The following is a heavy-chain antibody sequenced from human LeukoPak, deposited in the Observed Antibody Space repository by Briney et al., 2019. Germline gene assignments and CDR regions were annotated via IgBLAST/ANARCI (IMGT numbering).Heavy chain of an antibody. Sequence: GASVKVSCKASGYTFTSYYMHWVRQAPGQGLEWMGIINPSGGSTSYAQKFQGRVTMTRDTSTSTVYMELSSLRSEDTAVYYCARDPNGGLHDPYFDYWGQGTLVTVSS. D-gene: IGHD4-23*01. V-gene: IGHV1-46*01. CDR3: ARDPNGGLHDPYFDY. CDR1: GYTFTSYY. J-gene: IGHJ4*02. CDR2: INPSGGST.